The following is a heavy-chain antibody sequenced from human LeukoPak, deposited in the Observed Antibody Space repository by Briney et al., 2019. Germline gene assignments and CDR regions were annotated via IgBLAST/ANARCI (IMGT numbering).Heavy chain of an antibody. D-gene: IGHD4-17*01. J-gene: IGHJ4*02. CDR1: GFTFSSYG. CDR2: ISTSSSYI. Sequence: PGGSLRLSCAASGFTFSSYGMSWVRQAPGKGLEWVSSISTSSSYIYYADSVRGRFTISRDNAKNSLYLQMNSLRAEDTAVYSCARRLRRNYFDYWGQGTLVTVSS. V-gene: IGHV3-21*01. CDR3: ARRLRRNYFDY.